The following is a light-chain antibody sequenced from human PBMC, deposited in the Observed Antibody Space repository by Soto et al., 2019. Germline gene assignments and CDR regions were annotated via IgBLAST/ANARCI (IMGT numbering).Light chain of an antibody. V-gene: IGLV1-40*01. Sequence: QSVLTQPPSVSGAPGQRVTISCTGSSSYIGAGYDVHWYQQLPGTAPKLLIYANTNRPSGVPDRFSGSKSGASASLSITGLQAEDEADYCCQSYDDSLGGHVIFGGGTKLTVL. CDR1: SSYIGAGYD. CDR3: QSYDDSLGGHVI. J-gene: IGLJ2*01. CDR2: ANT.